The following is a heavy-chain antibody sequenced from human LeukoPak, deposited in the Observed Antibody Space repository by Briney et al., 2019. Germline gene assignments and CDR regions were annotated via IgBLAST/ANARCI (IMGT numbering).Heavy chain of an antibody. J-gene: IGHJ4*02. CDR2: IYTSGST. CDR1: GGSISSGGYY. Sequence: PSETLSLTCTVSGGSISSGGYYWSWIRQPAGKGLEWIGRIYTSGSTNYNPSLKGRVTISVDTSKNQFSLKLSSVTAADTAVYYCAREGWELLDYWGQGTLVTVSS. CDR3: AREGWELLDY. D-gene: IGHD1-26*01. V-gene: IGHV4-61*02.